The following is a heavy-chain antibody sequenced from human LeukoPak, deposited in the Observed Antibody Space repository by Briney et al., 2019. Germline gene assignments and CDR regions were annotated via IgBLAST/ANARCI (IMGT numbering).Heavy chain of an antibody. Sequence: SVKVSCKASGGTFSSYAISWVRQAPGQGLEWMGEIIPIFGTANYAQKFQGRVTITTDESTSTAYMELSSLRSEDTAVYYCARTTSSIAARGNWFDPWGQGTLVTVSS. V-gene: IGHV1-69*05. D-gene: IGHD6-6*01. CDR2: IIPIFGTA. CDR1: GGTFSSYA. J-gene: IGHJ5*02. CDR3: ARTTSSIAARGNWFDP.